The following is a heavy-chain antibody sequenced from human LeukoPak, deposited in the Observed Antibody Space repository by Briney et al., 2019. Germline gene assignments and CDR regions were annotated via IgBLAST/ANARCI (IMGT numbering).Heavy chain of an antibody. CDR1: GFTFSSYS. D-gene: IGHD3-3*01. CDR3: ARVGYDFWSGYSYYYYYYMDV. V-gene: IGHV3-21*01. J-gene: IGHJ6*03. Sequence: GGSLRLSCAASGFTFSSYSMNWVRQAPGEGLEWVSSISSSSSYIYYADSVKGRFTISRDNAKNSLYLQMNSLRAEDTAVYYCARVGYDFWSGYSYYYYYYMDVWGKGTTVTVSS. CDR2: ISSSSSYI.